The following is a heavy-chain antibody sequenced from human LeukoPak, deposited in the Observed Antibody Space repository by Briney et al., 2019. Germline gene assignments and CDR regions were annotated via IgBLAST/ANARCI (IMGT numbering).Heavy chain of an antibody. D-gene: IGHD4-17*01. CDR2: ISGSGGST. CDR1: GFTFSSYA. V-gene: IGHV3-23*01. CDR3: AKDHGDYVSRDY. Sequence: GGSLRLSCAASGFTFSSYAMSWVRQAPGKGLEWVSAISGSGGSTYYADSVEGRFTISRDNSKNTLYLQMNSLRAEDTAVYYCAKDHGDYVSRDYWGQGTLVTVSS. J-gene: IGHJ4*02.